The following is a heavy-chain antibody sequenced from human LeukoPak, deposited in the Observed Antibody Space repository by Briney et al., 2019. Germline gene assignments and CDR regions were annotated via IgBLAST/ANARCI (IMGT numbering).Heavy chain of an antibody. D-gene: IGHD6-19*01. CDR3: ARPHSSGWYPIVAFDI. CDR2: IYPGYSDT. CDR1: GYSVTSYW. J-gene: IGHJ3*02. Sequence: GESLKISCKGSGYSVTSYWIGWVRQMPGKVLEWMGIIYPGYSDTRYSPSFKGQVPISADNSISTAYLQWSSLKASDTAMYYCARPHSSGWYPIVAFDIWGQGTMVTVSS. V-gene: IGHV5-51*01.